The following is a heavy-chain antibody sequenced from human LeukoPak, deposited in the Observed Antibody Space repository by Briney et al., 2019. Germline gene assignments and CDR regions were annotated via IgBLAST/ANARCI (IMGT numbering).Heavy chain of an antibody. CDR2: IYYSGST. V-gene: IGHV4-39*02. Sequence: SETLSLTCTVSGGSISSSSYYWGWIRQPPGKGLEWIGSIYYSGSTYYNPSLKSRVTISVDTSKNQFSLKLSSVTAADTAVYYCARDEYGDYLFDYWGQGTLVTVSS. J-gene: IGHJ4*02. CDR1: GGSISSSSYY. CDR3: ARDEYGDYLFDY. D-gene: IGHD4-17*01.